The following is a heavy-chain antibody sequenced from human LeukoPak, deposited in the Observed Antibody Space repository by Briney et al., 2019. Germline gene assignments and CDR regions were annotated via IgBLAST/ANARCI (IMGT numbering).Heavy chain of an antibody. CDR1: GGTFSSYA. J-gene: IGHJ4*02. CDR3: AREVSYYFDY. CDR2: IIPIFGTA. V-gene: IGHV1-69*05. Sequence: SVKVSCKASGGTFSSYAISWVRQAPGQGLEWMGGIIPIFGTANYAQKVQGRVTITTDESTSTAYMEPSSLRSEDTAVYYCAREVSYYFDYWGQGTLVTVSS.